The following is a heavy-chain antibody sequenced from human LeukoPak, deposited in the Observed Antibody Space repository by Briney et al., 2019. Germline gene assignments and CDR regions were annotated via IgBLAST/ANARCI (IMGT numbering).Heavy chain of an antibody. Sequence: GGSLRLSCAASGFALSSYGMSWVRQAPGKGLEWVSAISGSGGSTYYADSVKGRFTISRDNSKNTLYLQMNSLRAEDTAVYYCAKGAWLLPFDYWGQGTLVTVSS. CDR1: GFALSSYG. V-gene: IGHV3-23*01. D-gene: IGHD3-22*01. CDR2: ISGSGGST. CDR3: AKGAWLLPFDY. J-gene: IGHJ4*02.